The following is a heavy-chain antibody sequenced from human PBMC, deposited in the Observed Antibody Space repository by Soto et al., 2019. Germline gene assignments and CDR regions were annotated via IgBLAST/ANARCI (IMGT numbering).Heavy chain of an antibody. CDR3: TRLSRSGVYWSDT. V-gene: IGHV3-73*02. CDR1: GITFTDSA. J-gene: IGHJ5*02. D-gene: IGHD3-10*01. Sequence: QLMQSGGGLVPPGGSLEISCAASGITFTDSAIHWVRQASGRGLEWVGRIKSRADNYATEYLGSVRGRFTIFREDSTNTAFLQMNSLKTEDTAVYFCTRLSRSGVYWSDTRGQGTLVTVSS. CDR2: IKSRADNYAT.